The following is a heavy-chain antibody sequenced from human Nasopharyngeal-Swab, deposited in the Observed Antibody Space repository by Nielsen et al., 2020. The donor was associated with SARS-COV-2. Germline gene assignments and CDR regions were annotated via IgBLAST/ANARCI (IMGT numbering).Heavy chain of an antibody. CDR1: GYTFTGYY. V-gene: IGHV1-2*06. J-gene: IGHJ6*03. Sequence: ASVKVSCKASGYTFTGYYMHWVRQAPGQGLEWMGRINPNSGGTNYAQKFQGRVTMTRDTSISTAYMELSRLRSDDTAVYYCARANIAAAGTWYCSGRPYFYYVDVWGQGTPVTVSS. CDR3: ARANIAAAGTWYCSGRPYFYYVDV. CDR2: INPNSGGT. D-gene: IGHD6-13*01.